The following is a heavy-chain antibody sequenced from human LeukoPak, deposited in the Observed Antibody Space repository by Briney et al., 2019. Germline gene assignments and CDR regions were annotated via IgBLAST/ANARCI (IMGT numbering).Heavy chain of an antibody. D-gene: IGHD3-10*01. J-gene: IGHJ4*02. CDR2: ISPNSGGT. Sequence: ASVKVSCKASGYNFKDYHLHWVRQAPGQGLEWLGFISPNSGGTNYALQFRGRVTVTGDTSVNTAYLEIKNLKSDDTAIYYCARGWELQLSRTYFDYWGQGTLVTVSS. CDR1: GYNFKDYH. V-gene: IGHV1-2*02. CDR3: ARGWELQLSRTYFDY.